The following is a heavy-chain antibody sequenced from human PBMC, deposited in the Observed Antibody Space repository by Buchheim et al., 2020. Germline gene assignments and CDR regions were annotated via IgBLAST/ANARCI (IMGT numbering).Heavy chain of an antibody. CDR1: GFPFSSYA. CDR3: AKAGRRGSHSTHYFDY. J-gene: IGHJ4*02. CDR2: MSYDGSTK. V-gene: IGHV3-30*04. Sequence: QVQLVESGGGVVQPGRSLRLSCAASGFPFSSYAMHWVRQSPGKGLEWVAVMSYDGSTKYYADSVKGRFTISRDTSKNTLYMQMNSLRAEDTAVYYCAKAGRRGSHSTHYFDYWGQGTL. D-gene: IGHD1-26*01.